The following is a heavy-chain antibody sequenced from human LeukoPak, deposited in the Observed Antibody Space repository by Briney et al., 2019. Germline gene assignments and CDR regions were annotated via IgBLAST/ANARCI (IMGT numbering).Heavy chain of an antibody. V-gene: IGHV4-59*01. CDR3: ARVGSSWYLTFDY. D-gene: IGHD6-13*01. CDR2: IYYSGGT. J-gene: IGHJ4*02. CDR1: GGSISSYY. Sequence: SETLSLTCTVSGGSISSYYWSWIRQPPGKGLEWIGYIYYSGGTNYNPSLKSRVAISVDTSKNQFSLKLSSVTAADTAVYYCARVGSSWYLTFDYWGQGTLVTVSS.